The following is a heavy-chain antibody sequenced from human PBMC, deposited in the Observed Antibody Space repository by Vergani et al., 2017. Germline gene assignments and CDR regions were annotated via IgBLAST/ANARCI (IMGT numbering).Heavy chain of an antibody. CDR2: ISGHDHRT. Sequence: EVQLLESGGGSVQPGESLRLSCVASGFRFREHGMNCVRQDPGEGLEWVSGISGHDHRTLYADSVKGRFIISRDDSKNTLYLQMSSLRVEDTAIYYCAELYGEDGYSPFWGQGTLVTVSS. D-gene: IGHD5-18*01. V-gene: IGHV3-23*01. J-gene: IGHJ4*02. CDR3: AELYGEDGYSPF. CDR1: GFRFREHG.